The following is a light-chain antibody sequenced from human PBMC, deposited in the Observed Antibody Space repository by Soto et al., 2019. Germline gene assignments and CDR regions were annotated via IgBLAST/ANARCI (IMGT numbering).Light chain of an antibody. V-gene: IGKV3-15*01. Sequence: EVVMTQSPATLYLSPGERATLSCRASQSVSSDLAGYQQKPGQAPRLLIYGASTRATDIPSRFSGGGSGTAFTLTISNLQSEDFGIYYCQLYHDWPPITFGPGTKVDIK. CDR2: GAS. CDR1: QSVSSD. CDR3: QLYHDWPPIT. J-gene: IGKJ3*01.